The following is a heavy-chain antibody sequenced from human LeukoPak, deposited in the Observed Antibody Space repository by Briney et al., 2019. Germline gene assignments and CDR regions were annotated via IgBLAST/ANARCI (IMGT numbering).Heavy chain of an antibody. CDR3: ARVEFNGGYSHVY. Sequence: ASVKVSCKASGYTFTSYYMHWVRQAPGQGLEWMGWMNPNSGNTGYAQKFQGRVTMTRDTSINTACMELSSLTSEDTAVYYCARVEFNGGYSHVYWGQGTLVTVSS. J-gene: IGHJ4*02. CDR1: GYTFTSYY. D-gene: IGHD5-12*01. V-gene: IGHV1-8*02. CDR2: MNPNSGNT.